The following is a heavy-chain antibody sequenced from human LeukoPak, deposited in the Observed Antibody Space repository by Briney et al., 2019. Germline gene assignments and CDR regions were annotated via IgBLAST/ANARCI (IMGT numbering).Heavy chain of an antibody. CDR3: ARELRVVTAMPLDY. V-gene: IGHV3-74*01. Sequence: GGSLRLSCAASGFIFSSYWMHWVRQAPGKGLVWVSRINTDGSSTTYADSVKGRFTISRVNAKNTLYLQMNSLEAEDTAVYYCARELRVVTAMPLDYWGQGTLVTVSS. CDR2: INTDGSST. D-gene: IGHD2-21*02. CDR1: GFIFSSYW. J-gene: IGHJ4*02.